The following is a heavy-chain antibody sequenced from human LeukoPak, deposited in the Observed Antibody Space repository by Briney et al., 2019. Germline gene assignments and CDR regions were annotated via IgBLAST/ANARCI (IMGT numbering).Heavy chain of an antibody. J-gene: IGHJ4*02. D-gene: IGHD6-19*01. CDR3: ARDRHSSGWYGVILDY. Sequence: PGGSLRLSCAASGFTFSSYGMHWVRQAPGKGLEWVAVISYDGSNKYYADSVKGRFTISRDNSKNTLYLQMNSLRAEDTAVYYCARDRHSSGWYGVILDYWGQGTLVTVSS. CDR2: ISYDGSNK. CDR1: GFTFSSYG. V-gene: IGHV3-30*03.